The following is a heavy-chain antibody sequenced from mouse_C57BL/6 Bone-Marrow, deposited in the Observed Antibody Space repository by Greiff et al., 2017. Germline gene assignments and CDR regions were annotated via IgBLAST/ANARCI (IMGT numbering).Heavy chain of an antibody. CDR1: GFNIKDYY. V-gene: IGHV14-2*01. CDR2: IDPEDGET. D-gene: IGHD1-1*01. J-gene: IGHJ2*01. Sequence: VQLQQSGAELVRPGASVKLSCTASGFNIKDYYINWVKQRTEQGLEWIGRIDPEDGETKYAPKFQDKATITADTSSNTAYLQLSSLTSDDTAVYYCTRSLIYYGTNYWGQGTTLTVSS. CDR3: TRSLIYYGTNY.